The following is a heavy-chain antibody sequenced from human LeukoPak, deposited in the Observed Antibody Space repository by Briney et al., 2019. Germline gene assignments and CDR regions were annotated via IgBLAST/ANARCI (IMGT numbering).Heavy chain of an antibody. J-gene: IGHJ3*02. D-gene: IGHD3-22*01. CDR2: IYYSGFT. Sequence: PSETLSLTCSVSGGSISSSSCYWGWIRQPPGKGLEWIGSIYYSGFTYYNPSLKSRVTISVDTSKNQFSLKLSSVTAADTAVYYCARVLITMIVVVIPHGAFDIWGQGTLVTVSS. CDR1: GGSISSSSCY. CDR3: ARVLITMIVVVIPHGAFDI. V-gene: IGHV4-39*01.